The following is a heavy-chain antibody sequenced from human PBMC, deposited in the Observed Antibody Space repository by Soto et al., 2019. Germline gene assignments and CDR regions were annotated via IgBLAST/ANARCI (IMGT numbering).Heavy chain of an antibody. Sequence: PSETLSLTCTVSGGSISSGGYYWSWIRQHPGKGLEWIGYIYYSGSTYYNPSLKSRVTISVDTSKNQFSLKLSSVTAADTAVYYCARASDGFGELFSFGPWGQGTLVTVSS. D-gene: IGHD3-10*01. CDR2: IYYSGST. V-gene: IGHV4-31*03. CDR3: ARASDGFGELFSFGP. J-gene: IGHJ5*02. CDR1: GGSISSGGYY.